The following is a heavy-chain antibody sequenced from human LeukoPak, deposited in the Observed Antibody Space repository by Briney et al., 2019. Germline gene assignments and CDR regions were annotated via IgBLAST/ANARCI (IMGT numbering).Heavy chain of an antibody. CDR2: MSGSGGST. J-gene: IGHJ6*02. CDR3: ARVRYGELDV. CDR1: GFTFSSYA. Sequence: GGSLRLSCAASGFTFSSYAMSWVRQAPGKGLEWVSSMSGSGGSTYYADSVKGRFTISRDDSKNTLYLQMNSLRAEDTAVYYCARVRYGELDVWGQGTTITVSS. V-gene: IGHV3-23*01. D-gene: IGHD4-17*01.